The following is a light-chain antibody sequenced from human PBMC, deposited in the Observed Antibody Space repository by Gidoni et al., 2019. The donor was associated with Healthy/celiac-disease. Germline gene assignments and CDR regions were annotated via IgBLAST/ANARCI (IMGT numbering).Light chain of an antibody. CDR2: DAS. J-gene: IGKJ4*01. CDR3: QQYDNLPLT. CDR1: QDISNY. V-gene: IGKV1-33*01. Sequence: DIQMTQSPSSLSASVGDRVTITCQASQDISNYLNWYQQKPGKAPKLLLYDASNLETGGPSRCSGSGSGTDFTFTISSLQPEDIATYYCQQYDNLPLTFGGGTKVEIK.